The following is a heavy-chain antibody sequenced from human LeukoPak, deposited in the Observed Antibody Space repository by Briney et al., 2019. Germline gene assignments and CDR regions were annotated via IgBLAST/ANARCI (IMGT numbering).Heavy chain of an antibody. CDR2: INHSGST. J-gene: IGHJ1*01. D-gene: IGHD3-22*01. Sequence: SETLSLTCAVYGGAFSSYYWSWIRQPPGKGLEWIGEINHSGSTNYNPSLKSRVTISVDTSKNQFSLKLSSVTAADTAVYYCGHGSGYQQHWGQGTLVTVSS. V-gene: IGHV4-34*01. CDR1: GGAFSSYY. CDR3: GHGSGYQQH.